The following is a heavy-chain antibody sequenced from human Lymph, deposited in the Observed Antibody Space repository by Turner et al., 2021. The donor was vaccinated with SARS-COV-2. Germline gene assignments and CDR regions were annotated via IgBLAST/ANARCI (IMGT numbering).Heavy chain of an antibody. CDR2: ISVSGSSA. CDR3: AKRKYQLLAGDFDY. V-gene: IGHV3-23*01. CDR1: GFTFSSYA. J-gene: IGHJ4*02. D-gene: IGHD2-2*01. Sequence: EVQLLESGGGLVQPGGSLRLSCAASGFTFSSYAMSWVRQAPGKGLEWVSSISVSGSSAYYADSVKGRFTISRDNSKNTLYLQMNSLRAEDTAVYYCAKRKYQLLAGDFDYWGQGTLVTVSS.